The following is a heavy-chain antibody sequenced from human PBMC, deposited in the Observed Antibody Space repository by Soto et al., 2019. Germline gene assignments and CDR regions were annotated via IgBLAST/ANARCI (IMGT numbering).Heavy chain of an antibody. CDR3: AKGGTMVRGPQNL. CDR1: GFTFSSYA. J-gene: IGHJ4*02. Sequence: GGSLRLSCAASGFTFSSYAMSWVRQTPGKGLEWVSAISGSGGSTYYADSVKGRFTISRDNSKNTLYLQMNSLRAEDTAVYYCAKGGTMVRGPQNLWGQGTLVTVSS. D-gene: IGHD3-10*01. CDR2: ISGSGGST. V-gene: IGHV3-23*01.